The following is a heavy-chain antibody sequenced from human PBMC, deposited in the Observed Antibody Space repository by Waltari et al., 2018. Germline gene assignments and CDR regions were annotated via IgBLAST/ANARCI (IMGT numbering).Heavy chain of an antibody. D-gene: IGHD7-27*01. J-gene: IGHJ6*02. CDR1: GGTFSSYA. Sequence: QVQLVQSGAEVKKPGSSVKVSCKASGGTFSSYAIRWVRPAPGQGPEWMGRIIPIFGTANYAQKFQGRVTITADKSTSTAYMELSSLRSEDTAVYYCASQIWGGRPRGMDVWGQGTTVTVSS. CDR3: ASQIWGGRPRGMDV. V-gene: IGHV1-69*08. CDR2: IIPIFGTA.